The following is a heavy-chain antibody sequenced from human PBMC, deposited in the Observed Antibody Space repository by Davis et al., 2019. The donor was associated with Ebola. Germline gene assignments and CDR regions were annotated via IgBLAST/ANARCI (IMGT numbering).Heavy chain of an antibody. CDR1: GFTFTAYA. CDR3: ARGFVEPLRTGAYFDY. J-gene: IGHJ4*02. D-gene: IGHD7-27*01. V-gene: IGHV3-23*01. Sequence: PGGSLRLSCAASGFTFTAYAMSWVRQAPGKGLEWVSSISGSGGAIYYADSVKGRFTISRDNSKNTLYIQMGSLRAEDMAVYYCARGFVEPLRTGAYFDYWGQGTLVTVSS. CDR2: ISGSGGAI.